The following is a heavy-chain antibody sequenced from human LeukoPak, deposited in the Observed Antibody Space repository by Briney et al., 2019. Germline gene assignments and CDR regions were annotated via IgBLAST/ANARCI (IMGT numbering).Heavy chain of an antibody. D-gene: IGHD4-17*01. Sequence: GGSLRLSCAASGFTFSGNSLNWDRQAPGKGLEWVSSISSSSSYIYYADSVKGRFTISRDNAKNSLYLQMNSLRAEDTAVYYCARVETTVTVDYWGQGTLVTVSS. CDR3: ARVETTVTVDY. CDR2: ISSSSSYI. V-gene: IGHV3-21*01. CDR1: GFTFSGNS. J-gene: IGHJ4*02.